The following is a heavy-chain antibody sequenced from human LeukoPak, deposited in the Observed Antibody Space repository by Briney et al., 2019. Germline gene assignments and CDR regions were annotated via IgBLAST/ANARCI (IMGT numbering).Heavy chain of an antibody. D-gene: IGHD3-22*01. CDR3: ARVGDYYDSSGYYFGAFDI. CDR1: GYTFISYD. V-gene: IGHV1-2*02. Sequence: ASVKVSCKASGYTFISYDINWVRQATGQGLEWMGWINPNSGGTNYAQKFQGRVTMTRDTSISTAYMELSRLRSDDTAVYYCARVGDYYDSSGYYFGAFDIWGQGTMVTVSS. J-gene: IGHJ3*02. CDR2: INPNSGGT.